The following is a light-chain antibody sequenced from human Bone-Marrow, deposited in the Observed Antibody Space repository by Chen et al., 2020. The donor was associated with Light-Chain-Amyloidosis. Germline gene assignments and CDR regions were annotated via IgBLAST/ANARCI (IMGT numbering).Light chain of an antibody. V-gene: IGLV3-21*02. J-gene: IGLJ3*02. CDR1: NIGSTS. CDR3: QVWDRSSDRPV. Sequence: SYVLTQPSSVSVAPGQTATIACGGNNIGSTSVHWYQQTPGQAPLLVVYDDSDRPSGIAERLSGSNSGNTATLTISRDKAGDEADYYCQVWDRSSDRPVFGGGTTLTVL. CDR2: DDS.